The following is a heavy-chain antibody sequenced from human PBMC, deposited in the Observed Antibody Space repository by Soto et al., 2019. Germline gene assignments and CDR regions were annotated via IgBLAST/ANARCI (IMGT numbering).Heavy chain of an antibody. D-gene: IGHD6-6*01. CDR1: GFTFSSYW. CDR3: ARIIAARLNWFEP. Sequence: EVQLVESGGGLVQPGGPLRLSCAASGFTFSSYWMSWVRQAPGKGLEWVANIKQDGSEKYYVDSVKGRFTISRDNAKNSLYLQMNSLRAEDTAVYYCARIIAARLNWFEPWGQGTLVTVSS. J-gene: IGHJ5*02. V-gene: IGHV3-7*01. CDR2: IKQDGSEK.